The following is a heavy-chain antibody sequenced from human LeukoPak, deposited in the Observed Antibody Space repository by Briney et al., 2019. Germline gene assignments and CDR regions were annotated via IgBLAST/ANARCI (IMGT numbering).Heavy chain of an antibody. V-gene: IGHV3-66*02. J-gene: IGHJ3*02. D-gene: IGHD1-1*01. CDR3: ARDGPQLERRPHDAFDI. CDR1: GFTVSSNY. Sequence: GGSLRLSCAASGFTVSSNYMSWVRQAPGKGLEWVSVIYSGGSTYYADSVKGRFTISRDNSKNTLHLQMNSLRAEDTAVYYCARDGPQLERRPHDAFDIWGQGTMVTVSS. CDR2: IYSGGST.